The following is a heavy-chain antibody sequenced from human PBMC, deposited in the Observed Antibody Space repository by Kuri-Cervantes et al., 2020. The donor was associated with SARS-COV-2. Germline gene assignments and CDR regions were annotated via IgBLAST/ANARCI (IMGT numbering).Heavy chain of an antibody. CDR2: INPDGSYT. CDR1: GFTFSGHW. CDR3: VRDGDHWNFDY. Sequence: LSLTCAASGFTFSGHWIHWVHRAPGKGLVWVSRINPDGSYTNNADSVKGRFTLSRDNAKNMLFLQMNSLRAEDTAVYYCVRDGDHWNFDYWGQGTLVTVSS. D-gene: IGHD1-1*01. J-gene: IGHJ4*02. V-gene: IGHV3-74*01.